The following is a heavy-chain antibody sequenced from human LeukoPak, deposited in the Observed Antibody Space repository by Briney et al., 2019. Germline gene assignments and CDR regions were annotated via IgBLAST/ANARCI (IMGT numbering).Heavy chain of an antibody. Sequence: GGSLRLSCAASGFTFNSYSMNWVRQAPGKGLEWISYISSSSSTVYYADAVRGRFTISRDNAKNSLYLQMNTLRAEDTAVYYCARDRGPYYYDSSGSYYFDQWGQGTLVTVSS. V-gene: IGHV3-48*04. CDR1: GFTFNSYS. CDR3: ARDRGPYYYDSSGSYYFDQ. D-gene: IGHD3-22*01. J-gene: IGHJ4*02. CDR2: ISSSSSTV.